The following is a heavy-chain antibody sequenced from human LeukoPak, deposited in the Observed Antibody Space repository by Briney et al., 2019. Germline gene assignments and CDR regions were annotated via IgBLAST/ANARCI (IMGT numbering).Heavy chain of an antibody. CDR3: ARHGLGVTGPYNWFDP. J-gene: IGHJ5*02. D-gene: IGHD2-21*02. CDR2: IYPGNADA. Sequence: GESLKISCKASGYSLINHWIGWVRQMPGKGLDWMGIIYPGNADATYSPSFQGQVTISADKSISTAYLQWSSLKASDSAMYYCARHGLGVTGPYNWFDPWGQGTLVTVSS. V-gene: IGHV5-51*01. CDR1: GYSLINHW.